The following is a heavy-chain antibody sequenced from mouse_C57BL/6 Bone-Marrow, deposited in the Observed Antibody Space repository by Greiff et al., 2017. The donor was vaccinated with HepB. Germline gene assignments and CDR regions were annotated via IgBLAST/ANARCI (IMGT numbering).Heavy chain of an antibody. CDR1: GYSITSDY. V-gene: IGHV3-8*01. D-gene: IGHD1-1*01. CDR3: ARWRYYYGSSYGWYFDV. J-gene: IGHJ1*03. Sequence: EVMLVESGPGLAKPSQTLSLTCSVTGYSITSDYWNWIRKFPGNKLEYMGYISYSGSTYYNPSLKSRISITRDTSKNQYYLQLNSVTTEDTATYYCARWRYYYGSSYGWYFDVWGTGTTVTVSS. CDR2: ISYSGST.